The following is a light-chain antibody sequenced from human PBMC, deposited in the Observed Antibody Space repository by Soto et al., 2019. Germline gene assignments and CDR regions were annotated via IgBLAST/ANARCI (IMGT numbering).Light chain of an antibody. CDR1: QSVSSN. J-gene: IGKJ3*01. CDR2: DAS. V-gene: IGKV3-15*01. Sequence: ETVMTQSPATLSVSPGERPTLSCRASQSVSSNLAWYQQKPGQAPRLLIYDASTRATGIPARFSGSGSGTEFTLTISSLQSEDFAVYYCQQYNTWPLTFGPGTKEDI. CDR3: QQYNTWPLT.